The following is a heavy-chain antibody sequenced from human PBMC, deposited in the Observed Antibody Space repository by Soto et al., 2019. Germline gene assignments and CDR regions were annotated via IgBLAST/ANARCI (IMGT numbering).Heavy chain of an antibody. V-gene: IGHV3-21*01. CDR2: ISSSSSYI. CDR1: GFTFSSYS. Sequence: GGSLRLSCAASGFTFSSYSMNWVRQAPGKGLEWVSSISSSSSYIYYADSVKGRFTISRDNAKNSLYLQMNSLRAEDTAVYYCARDGDCSSTSCDKGFDYWVQGTLVTVS. CDR3: ARDGDCSSTSCDKGFDY. D-gene: IGHD2-2*01. J-gene: IGHJ4*02.